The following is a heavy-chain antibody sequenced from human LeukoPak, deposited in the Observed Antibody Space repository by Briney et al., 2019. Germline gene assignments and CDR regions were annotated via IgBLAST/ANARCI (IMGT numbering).Heavy chain of an antibody. V-gene: IGHV1-18*01. Sequence: ASVKVSCKTSGYSFTNYGITWVRRAPGQGLEWMGRISGYNSKTFYAQKFQGRVTMTTDTSTSTVYMELRSLRSDETGVYYCARRAGAYSHPYDYWGQGTLVTVSS. CDR2: ISGYNSKT. CDR1: GYSFTNYG. J-gene: IGHJ4*02. D-gene: IGHD4/OR15-4a*01. CDR3: ARRAGAYSHPYDY.